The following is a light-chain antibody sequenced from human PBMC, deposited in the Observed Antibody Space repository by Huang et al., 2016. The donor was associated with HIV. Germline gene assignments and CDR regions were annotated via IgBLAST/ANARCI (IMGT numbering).Light chain of an antibody. CDR2: AAS. Sequence: AIQLTQSPSSLSASVGDRVTITCRASQDITNDLGWYQQKPGKAPKLLISAASTLRSWVPSRFIGSGSGTEFTLTISSLQPEDFATYFCLQDFTYPRTFGQGTRVEI. CDR1: QDITND. V-gene: IGKV1-6*02. J-gene: IGKJ1*01. CDR3: LQDFTYPRT.